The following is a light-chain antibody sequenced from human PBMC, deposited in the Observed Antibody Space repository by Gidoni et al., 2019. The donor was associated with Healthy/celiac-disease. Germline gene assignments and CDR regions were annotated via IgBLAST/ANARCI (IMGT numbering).Light chain of an antibody. CDR1: QSVSSN. CDR2: GAS. J-gene: IGKJ1*01. CDR3: QQYNNWPQT. V-gene: IGKV3-15*01. Sequence: EIVMTQSPATLSVSPGERATLSCRASQSVSSNLAWYQQKPGQAPRLLIYGASTRATGIPARFSGSGSGKEFTLTIGSLQSEDFAVYYCQQYNNWPQTFGQGTKVEIK.